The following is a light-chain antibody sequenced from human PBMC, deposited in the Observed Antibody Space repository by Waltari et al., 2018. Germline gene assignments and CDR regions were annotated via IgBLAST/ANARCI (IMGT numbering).Light chain of an antibody. V-gene: IGKV3-15*01. Sequence: IVLTQSPATLSVSPGEEATLSCRASQRIATNVAWYQQKPGQGPRLLISEASTRVAGVPARFSGGGSGTEFTLTISSLQSEDVAVYYCQQYDTSPATFGQGTKLEIK. CDR2: EAS. CDR3: QQYDTSPAT. J-gene: IGKJ2*01. CDR1: QRIATN.